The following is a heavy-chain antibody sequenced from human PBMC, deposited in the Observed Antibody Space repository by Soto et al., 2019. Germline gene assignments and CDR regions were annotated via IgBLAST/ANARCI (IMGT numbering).Heavy chain of an antibody. CDR1: GGSIISYY. J-gene: IGHJ6*02. Sequence: SETLSLTCTVSGGSIISYYWSWILQPPGKGLEWIGYIYYSGSTNYNPSLKSRVTISVDTSKNQFSLKLSSVTAADTAVYYCARYILTGFSALAVWGQGTSVPVAS. CDR2: IYYSGST. V-gene: IGHV4-59*08. D-gene: IGHD3-9*01. CDR3: ARYILTGFSALAV.